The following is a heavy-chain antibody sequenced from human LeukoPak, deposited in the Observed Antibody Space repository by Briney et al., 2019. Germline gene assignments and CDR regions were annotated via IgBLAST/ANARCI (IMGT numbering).Heavy chain of an antibody. V-gene: IGHV4-59*01. CDR2: IYYSGST. CDR3: ARVYSSGWYPSYFDY. J-gene: IGHJ4*02. CDR1: GGSISSYY. D-gene: IGHD6-19*01. Sequence: SETLSLTCTVSGGSISSYYWSWIRQPPGKGPEWIGYIYYSGSTNYNPSLKSRVTISVDTSKNQFSLKLSSVTAADTAVYYCARVYSSGWYPSYFDYWGQGTLVTVSS.